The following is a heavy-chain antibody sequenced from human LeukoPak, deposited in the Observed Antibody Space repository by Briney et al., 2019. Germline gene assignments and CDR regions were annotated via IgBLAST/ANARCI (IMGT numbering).Heavy chain of an antibody. J-gene: IGHJ4*02. D-gene: IGHD3-3*01. V-gene: IGHV3-48*01. CDR3: ARDEPIGVVSG. CDR1: GFIFRSYT. CDR2: ISNSGSTI. Sequence: QPGGSLRLSCAASGFIFRSYTMNWVRQAPGKGLEWVSDISNSGSTIHYADSVKGRFTISRDNAENSLYLQMTSLRGDDTAVYYCARDEPIGVVSGWGQGTLVTVSS.